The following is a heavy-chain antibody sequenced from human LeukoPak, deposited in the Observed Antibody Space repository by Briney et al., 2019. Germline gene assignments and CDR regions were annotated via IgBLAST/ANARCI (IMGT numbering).Heavy chain of an antibody. V-gene: IGHV3-21*01. Sequence: GGSLRRSCAASGFTFSSYSMNWVRQAPGKGLEWVSSISSSSSYIYYADSVKGRFTISRDNAKNSLYLQMNSLRAEDTAVYYCARADSSGWRRPLDYWGQGTLVTVSS. CDR2: ISSSSSYI. D-gene: IGHD6-19*01. CDR1: GFTFSSYS. J-gene: IGHJ4*02. CDR3: ARADSSGWRRPLDY.